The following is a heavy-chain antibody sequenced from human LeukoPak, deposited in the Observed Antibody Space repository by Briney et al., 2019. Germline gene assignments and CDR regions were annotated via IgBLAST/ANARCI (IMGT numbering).Heavy chain of an antibody. CDR3: VREGGGSCSGGSCFRFDP. CDR1: GFTLTKYY. D-gene: IGHD2-15*01. J-gene: IGHJ5*02. V-gene: IGHV1-46*01. Sequence: GASVTVSCKASGFTLTKYYMHWVRHAPGQGPEWMGAIHPDGGGTSYAPNFQGRVTMTRSTGAVFMELAGLTYDDTAVYYCVREGGGSCSGGSCFRFDPWGQGTLVTVSS. CDR2: IHPDGGGT.